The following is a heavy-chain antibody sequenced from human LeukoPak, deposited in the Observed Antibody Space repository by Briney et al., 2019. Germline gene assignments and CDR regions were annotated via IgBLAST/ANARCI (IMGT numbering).Heavy chain of an antibody. CDR2: INPNSGGT. V-gene: IGHV1-2*04. CDR1: GYTFTGYY. D-gene: IGHD3-10*01. Sequence: ASVKVSCKASGYTFTGYYMHWVRQAPGQGLEWMGWINPNSGGTNYAQKFQGWVTMTRDTSISTAYMELSRLRSDDTAVYYCARGPIYGSGSYFDYWGQGTLVTVSS. CDR3: ARGPIYGSGSYFDY. J-gene: IGHJ4*02.